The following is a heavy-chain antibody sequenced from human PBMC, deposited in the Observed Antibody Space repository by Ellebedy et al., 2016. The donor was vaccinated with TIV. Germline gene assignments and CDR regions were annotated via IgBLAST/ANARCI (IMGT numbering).Heavy chain of an antibody. Sequence: ASVKVSCKASGYTFTSYYMHWVRQAPGQGLEWMGIINPSGGSTSYAQKFQGRVTMTRDTSTSTVYMELRSLRSDDTAVYYCARDRYPNRYYYGEDAFDIWGQGTMVTVSS. CDR1: GYTFTSYY. D-gene: IGHD3-10*01. CDR3: ARDRYPNRYYYGEDAFDI. CDR2: INPSGGST. J-gene: IGHJ3*02. V-gene: IGHV1-46*01.